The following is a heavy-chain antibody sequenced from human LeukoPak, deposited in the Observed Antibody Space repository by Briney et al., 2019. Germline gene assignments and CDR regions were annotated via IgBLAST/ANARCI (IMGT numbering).Heavy chain of an antibody. CDR2: ISYDGSNK. CDR3: ATAYGSGSYPLDY. CDR1: GFTFSSYA. V-gene: IGHV3-30-3*01. Sequence: GGSLRLSCAASGFTFSSYAMHWVRQAPGKGLEWVAVISYDGSNKYYADSVKGRFTISRDNSKNTLYLQMNSLRAEDTAVYYCATAYGSGSYPLDYWGQGTLVTVS. D-gene: IGHD3-10*01. J-gene: IGHJ4*02.